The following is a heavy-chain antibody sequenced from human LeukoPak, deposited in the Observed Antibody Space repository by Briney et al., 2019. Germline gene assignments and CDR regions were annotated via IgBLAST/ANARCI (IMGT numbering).Heavy chain of an antibody. J-gene: IGHJ4*02. D-gene: IGHD3-10*01. CDR3: AKDMAAYYYASGNIDY. Sequence: ASVKVSCKASGYTFTNYGISWMRQAPGQGPEWMGIINPRGGSTDYAQKFQDRVTMTSDTSTSTVYMELNSLRAEDTALYYCAKDMAAYYYASGNIDYWGQGTLVTVSS. CDR1: GYTFTNYG. V-gene: IGHV1-46*01. CDR2: INPRGGST.